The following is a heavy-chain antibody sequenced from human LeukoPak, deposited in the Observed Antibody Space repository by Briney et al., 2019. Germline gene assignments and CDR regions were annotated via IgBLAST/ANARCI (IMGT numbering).Heavy chain of an antibody. D-gene: IGHD4-23*01. CDR2: IRYDGSNK. V-gene: IGHV3-30*02. CDR1: GFTFSSYG. CDR3: AKDHDYGGTDYFDY. J-gene: IGHJ4*02. Sequence: GGSLRLSCAASGFTFSSYGMHWVRQAPGKGLEWVAFIRYDGSNKYYADSVKGRFTISRDNSKNTLYLQMNSLRAEDTAVYYCAKDHDYGGTDYFDYWGQGTLVTVSS.